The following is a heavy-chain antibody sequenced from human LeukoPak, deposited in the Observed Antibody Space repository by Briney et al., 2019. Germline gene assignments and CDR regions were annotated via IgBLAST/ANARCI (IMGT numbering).Heavy chain of an antibody. J-gene: IGHJ4*02. Sequence: SVKVSCKAAGGTFSSYTISWVRQAPGQGLEWMGRIIPILGIANYAQKFQGRVTITADKSTSTAYMELSSLRSEDTAVYYCATRYSSGWYYFDYWGQGILVTVS. V-gene: IGHV1-69*02. CDR2: IIPILGIA. CDR1: GGTFSSYT. CDR3: ATRYSSGWYYFDY. D-gene: IGHD6-19*01.